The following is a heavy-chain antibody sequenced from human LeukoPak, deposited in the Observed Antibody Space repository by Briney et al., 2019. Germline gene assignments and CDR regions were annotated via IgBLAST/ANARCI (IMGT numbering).Heavy chain of an antibody. CDR3: ARDEDGYNYGFDP. CDR2: MNPNSGNT. D-gene: IGHD5-24*01. V-gene: IGHV1-8*01. J-gene: IGHJ5*02. Sequence: ASVKVSCKASGFTFTSHDYNWVRQATGQGLEWMGWMNPNSGNTGYAQKFQGRVTMTRDTSITTVYMELSSLTSEDTAVYYCARDEDGYNYGFDPWGQGTLVTVSS. CDR1: GFTFTSHD.